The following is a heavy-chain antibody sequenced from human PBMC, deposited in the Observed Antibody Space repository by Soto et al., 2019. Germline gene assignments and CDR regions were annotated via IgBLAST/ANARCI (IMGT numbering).Heavy chain of an antibody. CDR3: AGGVDSSSWSPGYFDY. J-gene: IGHJ4*02. D-gene: IGHD6-13*01. V-gene: IGHV3-48*03. CDR2: ISSSGSTI. Sequence: VGSLRLSCAASGFTFSSYEMNWVRQAPGKGLEWVSYISSSGSTIYYADSVKGRFTISRDNAKNSLYLQMNSLRAEDTAVYYCAGGVDSSSWSPGYFDYWGQGTLVTVSS. CDR1: GFTFSSYE.